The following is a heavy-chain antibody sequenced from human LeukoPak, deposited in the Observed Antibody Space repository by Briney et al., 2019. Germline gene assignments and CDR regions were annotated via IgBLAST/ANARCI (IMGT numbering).Heavy chain of an antibody. CDR2: ISDSGGST. J-gene: IGHJ4*02. D-gene: IGHD4-17*01. Sequence: GRSLRLSCAASGFTFTSYAMNWVRQAPGKGLDWVSVISDSGGSTYYADSVKGRFTISRDNSKNTLYLQMNSLRAEDTAVYYCAKQFYGDYGAFNYWGQGTLVTVSS. V-gene: IGHV3-23*01. CDR3: AKQFYGDYGAFNY. CDR1: GFTFTSYA.